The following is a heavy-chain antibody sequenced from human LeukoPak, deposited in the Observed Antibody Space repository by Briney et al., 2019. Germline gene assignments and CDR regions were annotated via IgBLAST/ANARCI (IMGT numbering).Heavy chain of an antibody. CDR1: GYSISSGYY. Sequence: SETLSLTCSVSGYSISSGYYWGWIRQPPGKGLEWIGNIYYSGSTYYNPSLKSRVTISLDTSKNQFSLKLSSVTAADTAVYYCARGSGYYGEDFEYWGQGTLVTVSS. J-gene: IGHJ4*02. CDR2: IYYSGST. CDR3: ARGSGYYGEDFEY. V-gene: IGHV4-38-2*02. D-gene: IGHD3-22*01.